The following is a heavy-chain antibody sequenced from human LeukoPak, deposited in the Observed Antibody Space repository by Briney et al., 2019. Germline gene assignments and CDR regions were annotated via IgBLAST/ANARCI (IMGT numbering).Heavy chain of an antibody. V-gene: IGHV3-53*01. J-gene: IGHJ4*02. D-gene: IGHD3-22*01. CDR1: GFTFSVYF. CDR2: LYSNGNT. CDR3: ARDYYDGSAYYSYYEY. Sequence: PGGSLRLSCAASGFTFSVYFMGWVRQAPGKGLEWVSTLYSNGNTYYADSVKGRFTISRDNSKNTLSLQMNSLRAEDTAVYYCARDYYDGSAYYSYYEYWGQGTLVTVSS.